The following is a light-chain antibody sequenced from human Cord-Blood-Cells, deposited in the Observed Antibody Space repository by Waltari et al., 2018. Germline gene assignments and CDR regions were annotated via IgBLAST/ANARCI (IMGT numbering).Light chain of an antibody. CDR3: QQYGSSPRT. V-gene: IGKV3-20*01. Sequence: IVLTQSRATLSLYPGERATLSCRASQSVSSSYLAWYQQKPGQAPRLLIYGASSRATGIPDRFSGSGSGTDFTLTISRLEPEDFAVYYCQQYGSSPRTFGQGTKVEIK. CDR1: QSVSSSY. J-gene: IGKJ1*01. CDR2: GAS.